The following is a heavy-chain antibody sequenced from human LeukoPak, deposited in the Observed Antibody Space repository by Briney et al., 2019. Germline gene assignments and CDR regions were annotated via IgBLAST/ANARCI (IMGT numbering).Heavy chain of an antibody. V-gene: IGHV4-59*01. CDR2: IYYSGST. CDR1: GGSISSYY. D-gene: IGHD6-13*01. Sequence: SETLSLTCTVSGGSISSYYWSWNRQPPGKGLEWIGYIYYSGSTNYNPSLKSRVTISVDTSKNLFSLKLSSVTAADTAVYYCARGAYSSSRGTFDYWGQGTLVTVSS. J-gene: IGHJ4*02. CDR3: ARGAYSSSRGTFDY.